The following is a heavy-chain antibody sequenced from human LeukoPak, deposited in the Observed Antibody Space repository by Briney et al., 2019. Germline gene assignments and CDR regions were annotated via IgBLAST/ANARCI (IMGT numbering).Heavy chain of an antibody. CDR1: GASIRSYF. CDR2: VYDNDIR. J-gene: IGHJ3*02. CDR3: ARGLVLATDDAFDI. V-gene: IGHV4-59*01. D-gene: IGHD5-12*01. Sequence: PSETLSLTCSVSGASIRSYFWSWIRQSPGKGLEWIGYVYDNDIRNFNPSLESRVTILVDRSKSQFSLKLRSVTAADTAVYYCARGLVLATDDAFDIWGPGTMVTVSS.